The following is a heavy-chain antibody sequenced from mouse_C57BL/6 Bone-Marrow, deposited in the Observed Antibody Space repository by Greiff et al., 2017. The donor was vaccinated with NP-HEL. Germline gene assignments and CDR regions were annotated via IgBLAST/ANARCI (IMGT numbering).Heavy chain of an antibody. Sequence: EVHLVESGGGLVKPGGSLKLSCAASGFTFSSYTMSWVRQTPEKRLEWVATISGGGGNTYYPDSVKGRFTISSDNAKNTLYLQMSSLRSEDTALYYCARHKGWYRFAYWGQGTLVTVSA. CDR3: ARHKGWYRFAY. J-gene: IGHJ3*01. D-gene: IGHD1-1*02. V-gene: IGHV5-9*01. CDR1: GFTFSSYT. CDR2: ISGGGGNT.